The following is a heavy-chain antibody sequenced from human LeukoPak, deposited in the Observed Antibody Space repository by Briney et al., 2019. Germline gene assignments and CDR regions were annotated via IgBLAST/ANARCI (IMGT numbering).Heavy chain of an antibody. Sequence: GGSLRLSCAASGFTFSNFAMSWFRQAPGRGLEWVSAAGTATDTSYADSVKGRFTISRDNSKNTLYLQMNSLGAEDTAVYYCAKEGSRRRYDFDSWGRGTLVTVSS. J-gene: IGHJ4*02. CDR3: AKEGSRRRYDFDS. V-gene: IGHV3-23*01. D-gene: IGHD3-16*01. CDR1: GFTFSNFA. CDR2: AGTATDT.